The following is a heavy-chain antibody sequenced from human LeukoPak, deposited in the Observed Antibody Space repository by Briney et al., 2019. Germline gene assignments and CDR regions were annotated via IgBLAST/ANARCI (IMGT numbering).Heavy chain of an antibody. J-gene: IGHJ5*02. D-gene: IGHD3-10*01. CDR3: ARVRWFGELPTPYNWFDP. V-gene: IGHV3-21*01. Sequence: PGGSLRLSCAASGFTFSSYSMNWVRQAPGKGLEWVSSISSSSSYIYYADSVKGRFTTSRDNAKNSLYLQMNSLKAEDTAVYYCARVRWFGELPTPYNWFDPWGQGTLVTVSS. CDR2: ISSSSSYI. CDR1: GFTFSSYS.